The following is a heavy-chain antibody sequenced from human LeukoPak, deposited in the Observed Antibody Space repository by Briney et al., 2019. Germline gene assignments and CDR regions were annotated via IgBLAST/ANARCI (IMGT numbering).Heavy chain of an antibody. D-gene: IGHD3-10*01. CDR2: VKSKADDGTT. CDR3: ATEGGSGSYYGDDTFDM. Sequence: PGGSLRLSCEASGFSFTNTWMSWVRQAPGKGLEWVGRVKSKADDGTTDYAAPVQGRFTISRDDSKNTLSLQMNSLKTEDTAVYYCATEGGSGSYYGDDTFDMWGQGTVVTVSS. CDR1: GFSFTNTW. J-gene: IGHJ3*02. V-gene: IGHV3-15*01.